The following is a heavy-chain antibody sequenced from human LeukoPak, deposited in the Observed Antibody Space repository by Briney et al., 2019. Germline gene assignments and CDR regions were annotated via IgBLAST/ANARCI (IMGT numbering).Heavy chain of an antibody. V-gene: IGHV3-15*01. D-gene: IGHD2-2*01. CDR3: TTRRLYCTSTTCSRSRVGY. Sequence: GGSLRLPCAASGFTFSNAWMSWVRQAPGKGLEWVGRIKGKTDGGTTDYAAPVKGRFTISRDDSKNTLDLQMNSLKTEDTAVYYCTTRRLYCTSTTCSRSRVGYWGQGTLVTVSS. J-gene: IGHJ4*02. CDR2: IKGKTDGGTT. CDR1: GFTFSNAW.